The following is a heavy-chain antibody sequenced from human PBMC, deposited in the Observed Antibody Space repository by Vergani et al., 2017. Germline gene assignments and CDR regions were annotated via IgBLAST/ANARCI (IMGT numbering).Heavy chain of an antibody. J-gene: IGHJ3*02. CDR2: IYYSGST. D-gene: IGHD1-26*01. V-gene: IGHV4-59*01. Sequence: QVQLQESGPGLVKPSETLSLTCTVSGGSISSYYWSWIRQPPGKGLEWIWYIYYSGSTNYNPSLKSQVTISVDTSKNQFSLKLSSVTAADTAVYYCAREPELLRAFDIWGQGTMVTVSS. CDR3: AREPELLRAFDI. CDR1: GGSISSYY.